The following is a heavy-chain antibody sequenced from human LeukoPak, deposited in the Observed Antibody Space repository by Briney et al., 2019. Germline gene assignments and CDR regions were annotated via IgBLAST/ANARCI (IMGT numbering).Heavy chain of an antibody. Sequence: SVKVSCKASGGTFSNYAISWVRQAPGQGLEWMGGIIPIFGTANYAQKFRGRVTITADKSTRTAYMELSSLRSEDTAVYYCAKDPYSSGPYNWFDPWGQGTLVTVSS. V-gene: IGHV1-69*06. CDR1: GGTFSNYA. D-gene: IGHD6-19*01. J-gene: IGHJ5*02. CDR3: AKDPYSSGPYNWFDP. CDR2: IIPIFGTA.